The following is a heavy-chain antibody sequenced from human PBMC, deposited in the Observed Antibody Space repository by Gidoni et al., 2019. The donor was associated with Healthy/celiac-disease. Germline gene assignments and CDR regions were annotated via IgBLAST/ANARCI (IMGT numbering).Heavy chain of an antibody. Sequence: QVQLVEYGGGLVKPEGSLRLCCAASGFSFSDYYMSWIRQAPGKGLEWVSYISISGSTIYYAVSVNGRFTISRDNAKNSLYLQMNSLIAEDTTVYYCARVAQLLGSYSFDIWGQGTMVTVSS. D-gene: IGHD2-2*01. V-gene: IGHV3-11*01. CDR3: ARVAQLLGSYSFDI. J-gene: IGHJ3*02. CDR2: ISISGSTI. CDR1: GFSFSDYY.